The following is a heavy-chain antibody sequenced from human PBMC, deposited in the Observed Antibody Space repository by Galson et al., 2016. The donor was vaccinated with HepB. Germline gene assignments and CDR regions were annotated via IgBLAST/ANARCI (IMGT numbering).Heavy chain of an antibody. J-gene: IGHJ4*02. D-gene: IGHD6-19*01. CDR3: ARGSEWLALWYLNY. CDR2: ISSSSTYI. V-gene: IGHV3-21*01. Sequence: SLRLSCAASGFTFSDYYMDWVRQAPGKGLEWVSSISSSSTYIYYADSVKGRFTISRDNAKNSLYLQMNSLRAVDTSVYYCARGSEWLALWYLNYWGQGTQVTVSS. CDR1: GFTFSDYY.